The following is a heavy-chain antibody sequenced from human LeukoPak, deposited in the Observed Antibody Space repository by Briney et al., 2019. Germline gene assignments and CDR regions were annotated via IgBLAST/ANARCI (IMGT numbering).Heavy chain of an antibody. CDR1: GGSFSGYY. CDR3: ARAVGYRGREDY. D-gene: IGHD5-24*01. V-gene: IGHV4-34*01. CDR2: INYSGTT. Sequence: PSETLSLTCAVYGGSFSGYYWTWIRQPPGEGLEWIGEINYSGTTNYNPSLKSRVTISVDTSKNQVSLKLSSVTAADTAVYYCARAVGYRGREDYWGQGTLVTVSS. J-gene: IGHJ4*02.